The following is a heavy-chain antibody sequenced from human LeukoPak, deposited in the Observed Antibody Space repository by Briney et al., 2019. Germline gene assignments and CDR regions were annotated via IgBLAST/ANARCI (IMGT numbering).Heavy chain of an antibody. V-gene: IGHV3-23*01. CDR3: AKEKSRGRYSPDY. J-gene: IGHJ4*02. CDR2: ISDNGGRT. CDR1: GFTFSTYT. Sequence: GGSLRLSCAASGFTFSTYTMAWVRQAPGGGLEWVSGISDNGGRTYYADSVKGRFAISRDDSKSTLYLQMNSLRAEDTAVYYCAKEKSRGRYSPDYWGQGTLVTVSS. D-gene: IGHD5-18*01.